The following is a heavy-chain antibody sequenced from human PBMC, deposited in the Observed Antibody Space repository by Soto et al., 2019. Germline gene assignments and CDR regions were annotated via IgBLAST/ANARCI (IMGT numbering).Heavy chain of an antibody. CDR2: IYPRDSDT. CDR3: ARQHPLDSRVWFT. J-gene: IGHJ4*02. V-gene: IGHV5-51*01. D-gene: IGHD6-19*01. CDR1: GDSFTVFC. Sequence: GESLKISCKVSGDSFTVFCIGWVLQMPGKGLEWLGSIYPRDSDTRYSPSFQGQVTISADKSLSTAYLQWNSLQASDTAIYYCARQHPLDSRVWFTWGQGTLVTVYS.